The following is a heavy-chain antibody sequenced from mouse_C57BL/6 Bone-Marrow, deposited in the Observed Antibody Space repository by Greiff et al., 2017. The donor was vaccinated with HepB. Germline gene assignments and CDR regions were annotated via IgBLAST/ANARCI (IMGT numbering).Heavy chain of an antibody. Sequence: QVQLQQPGAELVMPGASVKLSCKASGYTFTSYWMHWVKQRPGQGLEWIGEIDPSDSYTNYNQKFKGKSTLTVDKSSSPAYMQLSSLTSEDSAVYYCARDDGYYPYFDYWGQGTTLTVSS. CDR2: IDPSDSYT. CDR1: GYTFTSYW. D-gene: IGHD2-3*01. J-gene: IGHJ2*01. CDR3: ARDDGYYPYFDY. V-gene: IGHV1-69*01.